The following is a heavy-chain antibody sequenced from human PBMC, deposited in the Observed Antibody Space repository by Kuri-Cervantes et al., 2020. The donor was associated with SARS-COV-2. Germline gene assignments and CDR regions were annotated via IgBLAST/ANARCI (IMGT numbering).Heavy chain of an antibody. Sequence: ESLKISCGASGFTFSHYAMSWFRQAPGKGLEWVSTITISGLSTHYADPVKGRFTISRDNSKNTVYLQMNSLRADDTAVYYCAKIAGYNSGWYDDWGQGTLVTVSS. D-gene: IGHD6-19*01. CDR1: GFTFSHYA. V-gene: IGHV3-23*01. CDR2: ITISGLST. CDR3: AKIAGYNSGWYDD. J-gene: IGHJ5*02.